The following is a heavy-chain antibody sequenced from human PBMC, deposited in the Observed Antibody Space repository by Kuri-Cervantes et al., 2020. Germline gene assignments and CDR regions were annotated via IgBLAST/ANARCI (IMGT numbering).Heavy chain of an antibody. CDR3: ARDRSERITVFGVVTGYWYFDL. V-gene: IGHV4-61*02. CDR1: GGSISSGSYY. Sequence: SCTVSGGSISSGSYYWSWIRQPAGKGLEWIGRIYTSGSTNYNPSLKSRVTISVDTSKNQFSLKLSSVTAADTAVYYCARDRSERITVFGVVTGYWYFDLWGRGTLVTVSS. J-gene: IGHJ2*01. D-gene: IGHD3-3*01. CDR2: IYTSGST.